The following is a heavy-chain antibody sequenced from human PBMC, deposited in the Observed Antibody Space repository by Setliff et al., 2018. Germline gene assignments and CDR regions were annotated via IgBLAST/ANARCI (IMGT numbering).Heavy chain of an antibody. CDR1: GGASSSHY. V-gene: IGHV4-59*11. CDR3: ARGGTYRYFDY. J-gene: IGHJ4*02. CDR2: VYYTGTA. Sequence: SETLSLTCTVSGGASSSHYWSWTRQPPGKGLEFIGYVYYTGTAKYDPSLKSRVTMSADTSNNQFSLKLTSVSAADTAVYYCARGGTYRYFDYWGPGTLVTVSS.